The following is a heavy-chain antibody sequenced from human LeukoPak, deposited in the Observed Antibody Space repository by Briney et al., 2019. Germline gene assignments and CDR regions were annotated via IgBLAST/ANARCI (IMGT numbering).Heavy chain of an antibody. D-gene: IGHD3-10*01. CDR3: ARSLMVRGVPYYYGMDV. Sequence: GGSLRLSCAASGFTVSSNYMSWVRQAPGKGLEWVSVIYSGGSTYYADSVKGRFTISRDNSKNTLYLQMNCLRAEDTAVYYCARSLMVRGVPYYYGMDVWGQGTTVTVSS. CDR1: GFTVSSNY. V-gene: IGHV3-66*01. J-gene: IGHJ6*02. CDR2: IYSGGST.